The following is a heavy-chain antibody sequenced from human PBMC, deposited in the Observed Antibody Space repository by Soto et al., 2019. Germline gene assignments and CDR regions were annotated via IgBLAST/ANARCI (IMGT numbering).Heavy chain of an antibody. CDR1: RDTFNKYA. V-gene: IGHV1-69*01. CDR3: ARGETYLGV. D-gene: IGHD3-16*01. J-gene: IGHJ6*02. CDR2: IIPIFSSR. Sequence: QGQLVQSGAEVKKPGSSVKVSCKTSRDTFNKYAVNWVRQAPGQGLEWMGWIIPIFSSRNYAEKFQGRVTITADDSTSTAYMELRSLGFEDTAVYYCARGETYLGVWGQGTTVTVSS.